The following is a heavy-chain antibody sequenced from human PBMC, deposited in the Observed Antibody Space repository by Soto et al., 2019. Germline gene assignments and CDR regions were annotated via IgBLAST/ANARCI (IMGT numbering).Heavy chain of an antibody. CDR3: ARAEEIYDSLTATPLPSPIDY. J-gene: IGHJ4*02. V-gene: IGHV4-31*03. D-gene: IGHD3-9*01. Sequence: QVQLQESGPGLVKPSQTLSLTCTVSGGSISSGGYYWSWIRQHPGKGLEWIGYIYYSGSTYYNPSLKSRVTISVDTSKKQFSLKLSSVTAADTAVYYCARAEEIYDSLTATPLPSPIDYWGQGTLVTVSS. CDR1: GGSISSGGYY. CDR2: IYYSGST.